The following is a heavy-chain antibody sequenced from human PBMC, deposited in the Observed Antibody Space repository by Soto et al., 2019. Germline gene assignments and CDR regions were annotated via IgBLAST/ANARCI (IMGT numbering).Heavy chain of an antibody. J-gene: IGHJ6*03. CDR1: GGSISSGGYY. D-gene: IGHD2-21*01. CDR3: ARCGAFSMDF. V-gene: IGHV4-39*07. Sequence: SETLSLTCTVSGGSISSGGYYWSWVRQPPGKGLEWLGEVHRSGSAHYNPSLESRLTLLVDQPRDQFSLELRSVTAADTAVYYCARCGAFSMDFWGKGASVTVSS. CDR2: VHRSGSA.